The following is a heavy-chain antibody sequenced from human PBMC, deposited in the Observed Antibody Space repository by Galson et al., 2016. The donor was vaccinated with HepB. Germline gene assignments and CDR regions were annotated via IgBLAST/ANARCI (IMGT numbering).Heavy chain of an antibody. CDR3: ARDTSYSMDV. V-gene: IGHV3-74*01. CDR2: INSDGSGT. CDR1: GITFRRNW. J-gene: IGHJ6*01. Sequence: SLRLSCAASGITFRRNWIHWVRQVPGKGLVGVSCINSDGSGTNYVDSVKGRFTISRDNAKNTAYLQMNSLRAEDSAVYVCARDTSYSMDVWGQGTTVTVSS.